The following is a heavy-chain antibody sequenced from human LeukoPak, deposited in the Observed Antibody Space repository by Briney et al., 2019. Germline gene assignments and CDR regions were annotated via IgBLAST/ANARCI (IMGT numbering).Heavy chain of an antibody. Sequence: ASVTVSCTASGYTFTSYYMHWVRQAPGQGLEWMGIINPSGGSTSYAQKFQGGVTMTRDTSTSTVYMELSSLRSEDTAVYYCAREACSGGSCYNFDYWGQGTLVTVSS. D-gene: IGHD2-15*01. V-gene: IGHV1-46*01. CDR3: AREACSGGSCYNFDY. J-gene: IGHJ4*02. CDR2: INPSGGST. CDR1: GYTFTSYY.